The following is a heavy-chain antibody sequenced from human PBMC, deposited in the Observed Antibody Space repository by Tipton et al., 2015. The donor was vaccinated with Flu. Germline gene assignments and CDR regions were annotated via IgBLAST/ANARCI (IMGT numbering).Heavy chain of an antibody. V-gene: IGHV3-23*01. CDR1: GFTFSSYA. CDR2: ISGSGGST. CDR3: ATNGIVVVPAAMRGFGNWFDP. J-gene: IGHJ5*02. D-gene: IGHD2-2*01. Sequence: GSLRLSCAASGFTFSSYAMSWVRQAPGKGLEWVSAISGSGGSTYYADSVKGRFTISRDNSKNTLYPQMNSLRAEDTAVYYCATNGIVVVPAAMRGFGNWFDPWGQGTLVTVSS.